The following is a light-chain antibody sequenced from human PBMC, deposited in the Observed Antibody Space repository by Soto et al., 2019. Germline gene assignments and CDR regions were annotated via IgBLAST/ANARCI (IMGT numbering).Light chain of an antibody. CDR1: SSNIGSNT. Sequence: QSVLTQPPSASGTPGQRVTISCSGISSNIGSNTVNWYQHLPGTAPKLLIYSNNQRPSGVPDRFSGSKSGTSASLAISGLQSEDEADYYCAAWDDSLNGHVAFGGGTKLTVL. CDR3: AAWDDSLNGHVA. CDR2: SNN. V-gene: IGLV1-44*01. J-gene: IGLJ2*01.